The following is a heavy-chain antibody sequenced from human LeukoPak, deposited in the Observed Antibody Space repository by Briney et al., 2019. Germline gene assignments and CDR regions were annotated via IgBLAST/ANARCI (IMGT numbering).Heavy chain of an antibody. CDR1: GFTVSSNY. D-gene: IGHD2-2*01. Sequence: SGGSLRLSCAASGFTVSSNYMSWVRQAPGKGLEWVSVIYSGGSTYYADSVKGRFTISRDNSKNTLYLQMNSLRVDDTAVYYCAREQVVVGRGYYGMDVWGQGTTVTVSS. CDR3: AREQVVVGRGYYGMDV. CDR2: IYSGGST. V-gene: IGHV3-53*01. J-gene: IGHJ6*02.